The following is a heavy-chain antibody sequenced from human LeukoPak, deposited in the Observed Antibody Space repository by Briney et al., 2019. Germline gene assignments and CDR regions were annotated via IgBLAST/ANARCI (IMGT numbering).Heavy chain of an antibody. J-gene: IGHJ4*02. D-gene: IGHD2-2*01. CDR3: MRESRPFCPFAY. CDR2: FPHSGIT. Sequence: SETLSLTRVVPGGSLYITNSWSWVPQAPGKGLDWTGEFPHSGITNYNPSLRRRVAMSLDRANNQFSLSLTSVTAADTAVYYCMRESRPFCPFAYWGQGVLVTVSS. CDR1: GGSLYITNS. V-gene: IGHV4-4*02.